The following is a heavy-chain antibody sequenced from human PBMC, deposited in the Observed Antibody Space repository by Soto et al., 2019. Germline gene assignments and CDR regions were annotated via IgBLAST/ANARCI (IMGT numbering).Heavy chain of an antibody. J-gene: IGHJ4*02. Sequence: QLQLQESGSGLVKPSQTLSLTCAVSGGSISSGGYSWSWIRQPPGKGLEWIGYIYHSGSTNYNPSLKSRVTISVDTSKNQFSLKLSSVTAADTAVYYCARGRGVVPAAPGFDYWGQGTLVTVSS. CDR2: IYHSGST. V-gene: IGHV4-30-2*01. D-gene: IGHD2-2*01. CDR1: GGSISSGGYS. CDR3: ARGRGVVPAAPGFDY.